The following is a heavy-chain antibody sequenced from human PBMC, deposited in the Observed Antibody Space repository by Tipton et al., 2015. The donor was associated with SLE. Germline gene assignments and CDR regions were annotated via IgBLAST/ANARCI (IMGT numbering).Heavy chain of an antibody. CDR2: IYHSGST. Sequence: TLSLTCTVSGGSISSGGYSWSWIRQPPGKGLEWIGYIYHSGSTHYNPSLKSRVTISVDRSKNQFSLKLSSVTAADTAVYYCASRTTSWFDPWGQGTLVTVSS. CDR3: ASRTTSWFDP. CDR1: GGSISSGGYS. J-gene: IGHJ5*02. D-gene: IGHD1-1*01. V-gene: IGHV4-30-2*01.